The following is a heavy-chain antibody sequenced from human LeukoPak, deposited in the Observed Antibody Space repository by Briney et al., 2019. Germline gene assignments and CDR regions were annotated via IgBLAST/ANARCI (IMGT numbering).Heavy chain of an antibody. D-gene: IGHD6-13*01. J-gene: IGHJ4*02. CDR2: IKQDGSEK. V-gene: IGHV3-7*01. Sequence: GGSLRLSCAASGFTFSSYWMSWVRQAPGKGLEWVANIKQDGSEKYYVDSVKGRFTISRDNAKNSLYLQMNSLRAEDTAVYYCARDSQISSSWPTGFDYWGQGTLVAVSS. CDR1: GFTFSSYW. CDR3: ARDSQISSSWPTGFDY.